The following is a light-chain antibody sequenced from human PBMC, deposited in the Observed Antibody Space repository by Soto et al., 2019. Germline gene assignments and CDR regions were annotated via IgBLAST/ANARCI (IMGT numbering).Light chain of an antibody. CDR1: SSDVGGYDY. CDR2: EVS. Sequence: QSALTQPASVSGSPGQSITISCTGTSSDVGGYDYVFWYQQYPGKAPKLMIYEVSSRPSGVSNRFSGSKSGNTASLTISGLQAEDEADYYCSSFGGTIRVFGGGTKLTVL. V-gene: IGLV2-14*01. J-gene: IGLJ2*01. CDR3: SSFGGTIRV.